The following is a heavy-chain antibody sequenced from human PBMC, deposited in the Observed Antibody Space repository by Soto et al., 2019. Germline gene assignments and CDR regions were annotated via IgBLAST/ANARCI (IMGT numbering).Heavy chain of an antibody. CDR1: GYPVTAYY. V-gene: IGHV1-2*01. J-gene: IGHJ3*02. CDR3: ARGGGVGVAGSAAFDM. Sequence: QLHLVQSGAVVKKPGASVTVSCSASGYPVTAYYMHWVRQAPGRGLEWMGGINPATGAAKYTQTFPGRVTNTRDTFTGTVFMELSGLTSEDTAVFYCARGGGVGVAGSAAFDMWGQGTLVTVSS. D-gene: IGHD3-3*01. CDR2: INPATGAA.